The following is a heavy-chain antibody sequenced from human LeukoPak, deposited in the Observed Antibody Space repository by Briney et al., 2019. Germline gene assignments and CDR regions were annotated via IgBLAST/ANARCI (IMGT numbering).Heavy chain of an antibody. V-gene: IGHV4-34*01. CDR2: INHTGST. J-gene: IGHJ4*02. CDR1: GGSFSGYY. D-gene: IGHD4-17*01. CDR3: ARIHTVTTSCLDY. Sequence: SETLSLTCAVYGGSFSGYYWSWIRQPPGKGLEWIGEINHTGSTNYNPSLKSRVTISLDTSKNQFSLKLSSVTAADTAVYYCARIHTVTTSCLDYWGQGTLVTVSS.